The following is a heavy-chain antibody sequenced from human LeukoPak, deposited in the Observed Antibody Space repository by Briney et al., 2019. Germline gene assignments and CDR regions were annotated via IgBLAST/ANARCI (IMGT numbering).Heavy chain of an antibody. Sequence: GGSLRLSCAASGFTFISYSMNWVRQAPGKGLEWVSYISSSGSTIYYADSVKGRFTISRDNAKNSLYLQMNSLRAEDTAVYYCAELGITMIGGVWGKGTTVTISS. CDR1: GFTFISYS. CDR3: AELGITMIGGV. CDR2: ISSSGSTI. D-gene: IGHD3-10*02. V-gene: IGHV3-48*04. J-gene: IGHJ6*04.